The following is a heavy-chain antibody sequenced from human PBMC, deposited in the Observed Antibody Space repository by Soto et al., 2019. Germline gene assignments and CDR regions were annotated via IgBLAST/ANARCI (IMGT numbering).Heavy chain of an antibody. CDR1: WFTLSIFS. V-gene: IGHV3-30-3*01. D-gene: IGHD2-21*01. CDR2: ISYDGSNK. Sequence: GALRLSCSAPWFTLSIFSILWGRQAPGKGLEWVAVISYDGSNKYYADSVKGRFTISRDNSKNTVYLQMNSLRAEDSAVYYCAREYSDGWFDPSGQGTLVTVSS. CDR3: AREYSDGWFDP. J-gene: IGHJ5*02.